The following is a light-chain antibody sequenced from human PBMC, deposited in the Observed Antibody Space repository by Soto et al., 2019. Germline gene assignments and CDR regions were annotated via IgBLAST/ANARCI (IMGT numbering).Light chain of an antibody. Sequence: QSALTQPASVSGSPGQSITISCTGSSSDIGLYNYVSWYQQPPGKAPQLLIYDVSYRPSGISDRFSGSKSGNTASLTISGLQPEDEADYYCSSYGASSTLFGGGTKLTVL. V-gene: IGLV2-14*03. J-gene: IGLJ2*01. CDR1: SSDIGLYNY. CDR2: DVS. CDR3: SSYGASSTL.